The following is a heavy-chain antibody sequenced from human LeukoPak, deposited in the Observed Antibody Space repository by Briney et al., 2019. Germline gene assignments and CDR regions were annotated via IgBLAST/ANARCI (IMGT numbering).Heavy chain of an antibody. CDR2: ISGSGGST. CDR3: AKDRERFLEWLLPHY. Sequence: GGSLRLSCAASGFTFSSYAMSWVRQAPWKGLEWVSAISGSGGSTYYADSVKGRFTISRDNSKNTLYLQMNSLRAEDTAVYYCAKDRERFLEWLLPHYWGQGTLVTVSS. V-gene: IGHV3-23*01. J-gene: IGHJ4*02. D-gene: IGHD3-3*01. CDR1: GFTFSSYA.